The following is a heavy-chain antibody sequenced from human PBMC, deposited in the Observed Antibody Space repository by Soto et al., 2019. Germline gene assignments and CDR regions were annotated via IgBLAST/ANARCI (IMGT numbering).Heavy chain of an antibody. V-gene: IGHV4-59*01. CDR2: IYYSGST. CDR1: GGSISSYY. J-gene: IGHJ3*02. D-gene: IGHD2-8*01. Sequence: SETLSLTCTVSGGSISSYYWSWMRQPPGKGLEWIGYIYYSGSTKSNPSLKSRVTISEDTSKNQLSLKLSSVTAADTAMYYCARDAGGRGNGPFAIRAQGSMVPFSS. CDR3: ARDAGGRGNGPFAI.